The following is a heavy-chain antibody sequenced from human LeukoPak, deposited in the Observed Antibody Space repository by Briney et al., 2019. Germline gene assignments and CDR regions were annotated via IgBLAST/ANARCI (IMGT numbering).Heavy chain of an antibody. CDR1: GFTFSSYW. D-gene: IGHD1-26*01. V-gene: IGHV3-74*01. CDR2: IAGDGSST. CDR3: ASSGSYRFDY. J-gene: IGHJ4*02. Sequence: GGSLRLSCAASGFTFSSYWMNWVRQAPGKGLVWVSRIAGDGSSTTYADSVKGRFSISRDNAKNTLYLQMNSLRVEDTAVYYCASSGSYRFDYWGQGTLVTVSS.